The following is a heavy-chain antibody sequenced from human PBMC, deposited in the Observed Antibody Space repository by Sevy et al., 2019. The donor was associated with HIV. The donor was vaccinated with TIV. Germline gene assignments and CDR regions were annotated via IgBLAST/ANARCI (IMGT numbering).Heavy chain of an antibody. V-gene: IGHV3-33*01. J-gene: IGHJ4*02. Sequence: GGSLRLSCAASGFTFSNYGMHWVRQAPGKGLEWVAVIWNDGSNKYYADSVKGRFSISRDNSKNTLYLQMNSLRVEDTAVYFCARGSDINDRSAKCDFDYWGQGTLVTVSS. CDR1: GFTFSNYG. D-gene: IGHD3-22*01. CDR3: ARGSDINDRSAKCDFDY. CDR2: IWNDGSNK.